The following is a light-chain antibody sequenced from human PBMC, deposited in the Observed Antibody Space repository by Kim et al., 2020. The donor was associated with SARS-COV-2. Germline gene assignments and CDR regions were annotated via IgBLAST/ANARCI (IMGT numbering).Light chain of an antibody. J-gene: IGLJ1*01. Sequence: SYELTQPPSVSVSPGQTASITCSGDKLGDKYACWYQQKPGQSPVLVIYQDSKRPSGIPERFSGSNSGNTATLTISGTQAMDEADYYCQAWDSSPYVFGTGTKVTAL. CDR1: KLGDKY. CDR2: QDS. CDR3: QAWDSSPYV. V-gene: IGLV3-1*01.